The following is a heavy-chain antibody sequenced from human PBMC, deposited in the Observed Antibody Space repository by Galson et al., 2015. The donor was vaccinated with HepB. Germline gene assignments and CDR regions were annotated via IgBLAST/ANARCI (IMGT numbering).Heavy chain of an antibody. CDR1: GGSISSYY. CDR3: AGPSGGYYTYSYYYYMDV. CDR2: IYYSGST. Sequence: ETLSLTCSVSGGSISSYYWSWIRQPPGKGLEWIGYIYYSGSTNYNPSLKSRVTISVDTSKNQFSLKLSSVTAADTAVYYCAGPSGGYYTYSYYYYMDVWGKGTTVTVSS. V-gene: IGHV4-59*08. J-gene: IGHJ6*03. D-gene: IGHD3-3*01.